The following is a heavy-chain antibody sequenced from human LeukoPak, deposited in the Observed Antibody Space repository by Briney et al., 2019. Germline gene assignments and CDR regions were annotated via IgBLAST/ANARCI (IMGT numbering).Heavy chain of an antibody. V-gene: IGHV4-59*01. CDR1: GGSISSYY. CDR3: ARDRSSGWYYYGMDV. Sequence: SETLSLTCTVSGGSISSYYWSWIRRPPGKGLEWIGYIYYSGSTNYNPSLKSRVTISVDTSKNQFSLKLSSVTAADTAVYYCARDRSSGWYYYGMDVWGQGTTVTVSS. D-gene: IGHD6-19*01. CDR2: IYYSGST. J-gene: IGHJ6*02.